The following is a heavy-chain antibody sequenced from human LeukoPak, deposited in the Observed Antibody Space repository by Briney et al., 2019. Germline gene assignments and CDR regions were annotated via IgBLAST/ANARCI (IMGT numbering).Heavy chain of an antibody. CDR3: ARGGVWGNYRFDY. CDR2: IYYSGST. J-gene: IGHJ4*02. Sequence: SETLSLTCTVSGGSISSYYWSWIRQPPGKGLEWIGYIYYSGSTNCNPSLKSRVTISVDTSKNQFSLKLSSVTAADTAVYYCARGGVWGNYRFDYWGQGTLVAVSS. D-gene: IGHD3-16*01. V-gene: IGHV4-59*01. CDR1: GGSISSYY.